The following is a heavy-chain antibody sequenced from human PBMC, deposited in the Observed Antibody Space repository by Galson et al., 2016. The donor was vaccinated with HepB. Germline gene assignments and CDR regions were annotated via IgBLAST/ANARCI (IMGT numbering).Heavy chain of an antibody. Sequence: SLRLSCAASGFTLSSYGMHWVRQAPGKGLEWVATIWADGYNKFYPDSVKGRFTISRDSSKNAMSLQMNSLRVEDTALYYWARDPTLDPGNLIGAFDIWGQGAMVSVSS. J-gene: IGHJ3*02. CDR1: GFTLSSYG. D-gene: IGHD2-15*01. CDR2: IWADGYNK. V-gene: IGHV3-33*01. CDR3: ARDPTLDPGNLIGAFDI.